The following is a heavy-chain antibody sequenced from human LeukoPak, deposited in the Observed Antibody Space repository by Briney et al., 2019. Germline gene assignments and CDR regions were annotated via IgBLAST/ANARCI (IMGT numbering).Heavy chain of an antibody. V-gene: IGHV3-15*01. CDR1: GFTFSNDW. J-gene: IGHJ4*02. D-gene: IGHD4-17*01. CDR2: IKSKTDGGTT. Sequence: GGSLRLSCAASGFTFSNDWMSWVRQAPGKGLEWVGRIKSKTDGGTTDYAAPVKGRFTISRDDSKNTLYLQMNSLKTEDTAVYYCTTLAYGDYFDYWGQGTLVAVSS. CDR3: TTLAYGDYFDY.